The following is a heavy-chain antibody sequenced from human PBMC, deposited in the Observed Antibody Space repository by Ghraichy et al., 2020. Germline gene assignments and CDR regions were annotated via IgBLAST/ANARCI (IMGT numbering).Heavy chain of an antibody. Sequence: SETLSLTCAVYGGSFSDYYWSRIRQPPGKGLEWIGEINHSGSTTYNPSLKSRVTISVDTSKNQFSLKLSSVTAADTAVYYCARGGRAVPGRWIDPWGQGTLVTVSS. J-gene: IGHJ5*02. CDR2: INHSGST. V-gene: IGHV4-34*01. D-gene: IGHD1-14*01. CDR3: ARGGRAVPGRWIDP. CDR1: GGSFSDYY.